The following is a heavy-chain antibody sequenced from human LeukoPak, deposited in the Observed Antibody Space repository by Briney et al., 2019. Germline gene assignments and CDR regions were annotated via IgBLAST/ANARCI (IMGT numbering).Heavy chain of an antibody. CDR2: ISSSSSYI. Sequence: SGGSLRLSCAASGFTFSSYSMNWVRQAPGKGLEWVSSISSSSSYIYYADSVKGRFTISRDNAKNSLYLQMNSLRAEDTAVYYCARLEGLVPAAYDYWGQGTLVTVSS. CDR1: GFTFSSYS. V-gene: IGHV3-21*01. CDR3: ARLEGLVPAAYDY. D-gene: IGHD2-2*01. J-gene: IGHJ4*02.